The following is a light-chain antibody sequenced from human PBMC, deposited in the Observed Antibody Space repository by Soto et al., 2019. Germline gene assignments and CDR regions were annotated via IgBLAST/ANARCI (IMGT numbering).Light chain of an antibody. CDR1: QSVSNY. J-gene: IGKJ4*01. CDR3: QQYNNWPPLT. CDR2: DAS. V-gene: IGKV3-11*01. Sequence: EIVLTQSPATLSLSPGERATLSCRASQSVSNYLAWYQQKPCQAPRLLIYDASNRASGIPARFSGSGSGTDFTLTISSLDPEDFAVHYCQQYNNWPPLTFGGGTKVEI.